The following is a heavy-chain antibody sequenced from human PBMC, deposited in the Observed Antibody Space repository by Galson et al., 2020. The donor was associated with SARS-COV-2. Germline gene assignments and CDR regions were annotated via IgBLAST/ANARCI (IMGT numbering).Heavy chain of an antibody. Sequence: CTVSGFSLSTNGVGVGWIRQPPGKALEWLAVIYWDDDKRYSPSLKNRLTITKDTSKNQVVLTMTNMDPVDTATYYCAHSMVRGVIEFYYGMDVWGQGTTVTVSS. CDR1: GFSLSTNGVG. J-gene: IGHJ6*02. D-gene: IGHD3-10*01. CDR2: IYWDDDK. V-gene: IGHV2-5*02. CDR3: AHSMVRGVIEFYYGMDV.